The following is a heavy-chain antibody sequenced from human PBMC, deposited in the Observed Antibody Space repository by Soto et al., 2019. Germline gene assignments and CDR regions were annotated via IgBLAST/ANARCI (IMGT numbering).Heavy chain of an antibody. CDR3: ARLELVRGFYYYGMDV. V-gene: IGHV3-33*01. Sequence: GGSLRLSCAASGFTFSSYGMHWVRQAPGKGLEWVAVIWYDGSNKYYADSVKGRFTISRDNSKNTLYLQMNSLRAEDTAVYYCARLELVRGFYYYGMDVWGQGTTVTVSS. CDR2: IWYDGSNK. J-gene: IGHJ6*02. CDR1: GFTFSSYG. D-gene: IGHD6-13*01.